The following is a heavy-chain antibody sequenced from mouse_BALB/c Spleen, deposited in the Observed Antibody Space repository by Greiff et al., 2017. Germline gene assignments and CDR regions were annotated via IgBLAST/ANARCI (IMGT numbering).Heavy chain of an antibody. CDR3: ARLGGLDY. Sequence: QVQLKESGAELVRPGTSVKVSCKASGYAFTNYLIEWVKQRPGQGLEWIGVINPGSGGTNYNEKFKGKATLTADKSSSTAYMQLSSLTSDDSAVYFCARLGGLDYWGQGTTLTVSS. V-gene: IGHV1-54*01. CDR2: INPGSGGT. J-gene: IGHJ2*01. D-gene: IGHD4-1*01. CDR1: GYAFTNYL.